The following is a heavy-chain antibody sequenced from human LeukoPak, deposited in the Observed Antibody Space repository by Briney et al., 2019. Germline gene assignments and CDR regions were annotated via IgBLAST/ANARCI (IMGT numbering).Heavy chain of an antibody. CDR2: INPNSGGT. D-gene: IGHD3-3*01. CDR1: GYTFTGYY. CDR3: AREHTIVWAFDI. Sequence: ASVKVSCKASGYTFTGYYMHWVRQAPGQGLEWMGWINPNSGGTNYAQKFQGRVTMTRDTSISTAYMELSRLRSDDTAVCYCAREHTIVWAFDIWGQGTMVTVSS. J-gene: IGHJ3*02. V-gene: IGHV1-2*02.